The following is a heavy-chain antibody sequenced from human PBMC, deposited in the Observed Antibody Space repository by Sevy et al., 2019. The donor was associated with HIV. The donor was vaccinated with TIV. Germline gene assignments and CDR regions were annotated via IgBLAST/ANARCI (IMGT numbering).Heavy chain of an antibody. V-gene: IGHV3-9*01. Sequence: GGSLRLSCAASGFIFNDHAMHWVRQAQGKGLEWVSGISWNSDSVGYADSVKGRFTISRDNAKKSLYLHMNSLRPEDTALYYCVKDISSGPARPGYYWGQGTLVTVSS. CDR3: VKDISSGPARPGYY. J-gene: IGHJ4*02. CDR2: ISWNSDSV. CDR1: GFIFNDHA. D-gene: IGHD6-6*01.